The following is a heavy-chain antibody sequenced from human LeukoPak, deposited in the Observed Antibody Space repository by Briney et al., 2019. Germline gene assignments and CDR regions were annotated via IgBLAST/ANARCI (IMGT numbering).Heavy chain of an antibody. J-gene: IGHJ4*02. D-gene: IGHD5-12*01. V-gene: IGHV1-2*02. CDR2: INPNSGGT. Sequence: ASVKVSCKASGYSFIGYYIHWVRQAPGQGLEWMGWINPNSGGTNYAQKFQGRVTMTRDTSISTAYMELSRLTSDDTAVYYCASSIVATTRIDYCGQGTLVTVSS. CDR1: GYSFIGYY. CDR3: ASSIVATTRIDY.